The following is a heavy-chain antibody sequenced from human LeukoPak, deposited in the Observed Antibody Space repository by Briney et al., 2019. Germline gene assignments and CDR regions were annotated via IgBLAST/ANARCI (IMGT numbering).Heavy chain of an antibody. J-gene: IGHJ5*01. D-gene: IGHD2-21*02. CDR1: GYTFTGFF. CDR2: INPNIGDA. V-gene: IGHV1-2*02. CDR3: ARLDLDGGDSIGFDS. Sequence: VASVKASCKASGYTFTGFFMHWVRQAPGQGLEWMGWINPNIGDAYYAQKFQGRVTMTRDSSINTAYMELSRLTSDDTAVYYCARLDLDGGDSIGFDSWGQGTLVTVSS.